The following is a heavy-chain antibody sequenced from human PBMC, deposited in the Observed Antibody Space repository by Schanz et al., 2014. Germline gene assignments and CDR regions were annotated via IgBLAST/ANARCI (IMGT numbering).Heavy chain of an antibody. J-gene: IGHJ4*02. CDR2: IYSDGCT. V-gene: IGHV3-66*01. CDR3: ARDPGGTKTHGL. Sequence: EVQLVESGGGLVQPGGSLRLSCAASGFTVSNNYMSWVRQAPGKGLECVSIIYSDGCTYYVDSVKGRFIISRDNSKNTVYLQMNSLRAEDTAVYYCARDPGGTKTHGLWGQGTLVTVSS. D-gene: IGHD2-15*01. CDR1: GFTVSNNY.